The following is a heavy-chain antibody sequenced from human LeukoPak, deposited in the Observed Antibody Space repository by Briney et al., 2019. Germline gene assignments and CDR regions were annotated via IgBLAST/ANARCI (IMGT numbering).Heavy chain of an antibody. CDR2: ISGSGGST. Sequence: PGGSLRLSCAASGFTFSSYAMSWVRQAPGKGLEWVSAISGSGGSTYYADSVKGRFTISRDNSKNTLCLQMNSLRAEDTAVYYCAKETYYYDSSGYYSDYWGQGTLVTVSS. D-gene: IGHD3-22*01. CDR1: GFTFSSYA. V-gene: IGHV3-23*01. J-gene: IGHJ4*02. CDR3: AKETYYYDSSGYYSDY.